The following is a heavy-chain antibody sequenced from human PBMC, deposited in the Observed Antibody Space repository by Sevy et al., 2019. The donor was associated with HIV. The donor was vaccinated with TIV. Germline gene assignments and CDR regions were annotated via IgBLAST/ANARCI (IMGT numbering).Heavy chain of an antibody. D-gene: IGHD6-19*01. J-gene: IGHJ4*02. CDR3: AKEYSSGWYYFDN. CDR2: ISYDGSIK. V-gene: IGHV3-30*18. Sequence: GGSLRLSCSASGFNVRSFSMHWVRQAPGKGLEWVAVISYDGSIKDYVDSVRGRFTISRDNSKNTLYLQMNSLRAEDTAIYYCAKEYSSGWYYFDNWGQGTLVTVSS. CDR1: GFNVRSFS.